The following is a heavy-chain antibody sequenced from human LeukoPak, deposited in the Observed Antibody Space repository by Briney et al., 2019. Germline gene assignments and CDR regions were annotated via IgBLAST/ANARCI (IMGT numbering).Heavy chain of an antibody. Sequence: GGSLRLSCAASGFTFSSYAMSWVRQAPGKGLEWVSAISGSGGSTYCADSVKGRFTISRDNSKNTLYLQMNSLRAEDTAVYYCAKLLSRYYDSSASADYWGQGTLVTVSS. CDR1: GFTFSSYA. CDR2: ISGSGGST. CDR3: AKLLSRYYDSSASADY. D-gene: IGHD3-22*01. V-gene: IGHV3-23*01. J-gene: IGHJ4*02.